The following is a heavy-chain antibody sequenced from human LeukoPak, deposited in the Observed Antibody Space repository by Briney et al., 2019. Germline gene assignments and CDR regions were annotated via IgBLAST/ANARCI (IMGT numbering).Heavy chain of an antibody. V-gene: IGHV4-59*01. CDR2: ISYSGST. Sequence: SETLSLTCTVSGGSLTPYYWSWIRQPPGKGLEWIGHISYSGSTNYNPSLKSRVTVSIDTSKNQVSLKLSSMTAADTAVYYCARGFDGPNAFDIWGQGTMVTVSS. CDR1: GGSLTPYY. D-gene: IGHD3-9*01. CDR3: ARGFDGPNAFDI. J-gene: IGHJ3*02.